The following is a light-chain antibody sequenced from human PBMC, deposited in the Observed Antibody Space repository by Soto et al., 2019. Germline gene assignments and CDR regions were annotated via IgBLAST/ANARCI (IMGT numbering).Light chain of an antibody. J-gene: IGKJ5*01. CDR1: QSVSSN. CDR3: QQYGISPMT. V-gene: IGKV3-15*01. Sequence: EIVMTQSPATLSVSPGERATLSCRASQSVSSNLAWYQQKPGQAPRLLIYGASTRATGIPARFSGSGSGTDFTLTISRLEPEDFAVYYCQQYGISPMTFGQGTRLEIK. CDR2: GAS.